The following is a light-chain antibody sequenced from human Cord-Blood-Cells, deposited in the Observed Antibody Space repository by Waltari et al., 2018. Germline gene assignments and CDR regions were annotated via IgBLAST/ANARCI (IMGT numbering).Light chain of an antibody. CDR2: EGS. CDR1: SSDVGSYNL. CDR3: CSYAGSSTYV. Sequence: QSALTQPASVSGSPGQSITISCTGTSSDVGSYNLFSWYQQHPGKAPKPRIYEGSKRPSGVSNRFSGSKSGNTASLTISGLQAEDEADYYCCSYAGSSTYVFGTGTKVTVL. V-gene: IGLV2-23*01. J-gene: IGLJ1*01.